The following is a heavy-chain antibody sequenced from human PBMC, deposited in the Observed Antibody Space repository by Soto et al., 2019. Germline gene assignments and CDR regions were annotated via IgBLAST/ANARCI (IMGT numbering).Heavy chain of an antibody. Sequence: QVQLQESGPGLVKPSETLSLTCTVSGTSVSSNSNHWSWVRQPPGKGLEWIGYIYYDGTTNYNPSLTNRVSISLDPSKDQFPLKVTSVSAVDTAVDYCARRVGATPPRYRGQGTLVTVSS. V-gene: IGHV4-61*01. CDR3: ARRVGATPPRY. J-gene: IGHJ4*02. CDR2: IYYDGTT. CDR1: GTSVSSNSNH. D-gene: IGHD1-26*01.